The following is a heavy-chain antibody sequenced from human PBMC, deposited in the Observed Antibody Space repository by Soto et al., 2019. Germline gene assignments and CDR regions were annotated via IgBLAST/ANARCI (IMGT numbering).Heavy chain of an antibody. CDR3: ARVHTALGPVHY. CDR1: GFTFSDYY. D-gene: IGHD5-18*01. J-gene: IGHJ4*02. V-gene: IGHV3-11*01. CDR2: ISSSGSTI. Sequence: GSLRLPCAASGFTFSDYYMSWIRQAPGKGLEWVSYISSSGSTIYYADSVKGRFTISRDNAKNSLYLQMNSLRAEDTAVYYCARVHTALGPVHYWGQGTLVTVSS.